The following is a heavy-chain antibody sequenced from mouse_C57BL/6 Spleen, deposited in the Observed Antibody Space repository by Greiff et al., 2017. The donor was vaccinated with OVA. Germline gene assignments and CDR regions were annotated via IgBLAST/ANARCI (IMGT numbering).Heavy chain of an antibody. Sequence: QVQLQQPGAELVKPGASVKLSCKASGYTFTSYWMHWVKQRPGQGLEWIGMIHPNSGSTNYNEKFKSKATLTVDKSSNTAYMQLSSLTTEDAAVYYCAMAYYDYDDDYWGQSTTLTVSS. J-gene: IGHJ2*01. D-gene: IGHD2-4*01. V-gene: IGHV1-64*01. CDR2: IHPNSGST. CDR1: GYTFTSYW. CDR3: AMAYYDYDDDY.